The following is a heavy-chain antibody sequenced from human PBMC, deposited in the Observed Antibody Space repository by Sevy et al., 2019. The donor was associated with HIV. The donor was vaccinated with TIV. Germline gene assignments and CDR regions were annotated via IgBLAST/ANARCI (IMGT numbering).Heavy chain of an antibody. CDR1: GFTFSSYA. D-gene: IGHD3-10*01. J-gene: IGHJ4*02. Sequence: GGSLRLSCAASGFTFSSYAMHWVRQAPGKGLEWVAVISYDGSNKYYADSVKGRFTISRDNPKNTLYLQMNSLRAEDKAGFNCARPRWGVWGGDFDSWGKGTLVTVS. CDR3: ARPRWGVWGGDFDS. CDR2: ISYDGSNK. V-gene: IGHV3-30*04.